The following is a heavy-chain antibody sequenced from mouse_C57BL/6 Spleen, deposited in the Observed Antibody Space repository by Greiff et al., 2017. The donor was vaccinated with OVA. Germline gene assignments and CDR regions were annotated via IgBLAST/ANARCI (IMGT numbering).Heavy chain of an antibody. D-gene: IGHD2-1*01. Sequence: QVQLQQPGAELVMPGASVKLSCKASGYTFTSYWMHWVKQRPGQGLEWIGEIDPSDSYTNYNQKFKGKSTLTVDKSSSTAYMQLSSLTSEDSAVYCGARRGNLLWAMDYWGQGTSVTVSS. V-gene: IGHV1-69*01. J-gene: IGHJ4*01. CDR3: ARRGNLLWAMDY. CDR2: IDPSDSYT. CDR1: GYTFTSYW.